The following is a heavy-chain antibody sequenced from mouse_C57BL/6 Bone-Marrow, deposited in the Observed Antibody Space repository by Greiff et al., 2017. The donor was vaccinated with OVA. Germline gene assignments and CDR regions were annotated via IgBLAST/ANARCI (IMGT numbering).Heavy chain of an antibody. Sequence: VQLQQSGADLARPGASVKMSCKASGYTFTSYTMHWVKQRPGQGLEWIGYINPSSGYTKYNQKFKDKATLTADTSSSTAYMQLSSLTSEDSAVYYCARGGGYSFDYWGQGTTLTVSS. CDR3: ARGGGYSFDY. J-gene: IGHJ2*01. CDR2: INPSSGYT. CDR1: GYTFTSYT. V-gene: IGHV1-4*01.